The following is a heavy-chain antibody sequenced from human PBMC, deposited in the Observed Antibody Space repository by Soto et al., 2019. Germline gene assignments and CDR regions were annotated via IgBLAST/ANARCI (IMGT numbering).Heavy chain of an antibody. J-gene: IGHJ4*02. Sequence: QVQLVQSGAEVKKPGASVKVSCKASGYTFTSYYMHWVRQAPGQGLEWMGIINPSGGSTSYAQKFQGRVTMIRDTSTSTVYMELSSLRSEDTAVYYCARPHLDSSGYYYFDYWGQGTLVTVSS. D-gene: IGHD3-22*01. CDR3: ARPHLDSSGYYYFDY. CDR2: INPSGGST. CDR1: GYTFTSYY. V-gene: IGHV1-46*01.